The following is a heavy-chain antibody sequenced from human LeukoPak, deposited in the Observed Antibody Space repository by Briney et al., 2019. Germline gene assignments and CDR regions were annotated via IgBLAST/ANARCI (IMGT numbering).Heavy chain of an antibody. CDR1: GFTFSSYW. CDR3: ARDGSGSYWDWEVFDF. Sequence: GGSLRLSCAASGFTFSSYWMTWVRQAPGKGLEWVANIKQDGSEKYYVDSVKGRFTISRDNAKNSLYLQMNSLRAEDTAVYYCARDGSGSYWDWEVFDFWGQGTLVTVSS. J-gene: IGHJ4*02. CDR2: IKQDGSEK. D-gene: IGHD1-26*01. V-gene: IGHV3-7*01.